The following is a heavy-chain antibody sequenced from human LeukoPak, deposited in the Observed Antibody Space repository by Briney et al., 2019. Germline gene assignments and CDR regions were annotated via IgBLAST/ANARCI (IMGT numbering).Heavy chain of an antibody. J-gene: IGHJ4*02. V-gene: IGHV1-2*02. D-gene: IGHD4-23*01. CDR1: GYTFTGYY. CDR2: INPNSGGT. Sequence: ASVKVSCKASGYTFTGYYMHWVRQAPGQGLEWMGWINPNSGGTNYAQKFQGRVTMTRDTSISTAYMELSRLRSDDTAVYYCARYATVVKGGFDYWGQGTLVTVSS. CDR3: ARYATVVKGGFDY.